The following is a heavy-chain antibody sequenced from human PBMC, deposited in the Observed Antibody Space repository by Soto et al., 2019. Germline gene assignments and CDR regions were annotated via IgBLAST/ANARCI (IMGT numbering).Heavy chain of an antibody. D-gene: IGHD6-19*01. CDR2: ISAYNGNT. Sequence: WVRQAPGQGLEWMGWISAYNGNTNYAQKLQGRVTMTTDTSTSTAYMELRSLRSDDTAVYYCARDPSSGWYSGGYFDYWGQGTLVTVSS. J-gene: IGHJ4*02. V-gene: IGHV1-18*01. CDR3: ARDPSSGWYSGGYFDY.